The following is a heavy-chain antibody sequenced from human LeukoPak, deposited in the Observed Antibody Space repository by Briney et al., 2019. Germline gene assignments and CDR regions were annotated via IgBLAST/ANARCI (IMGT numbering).Heavy chain of an antibody. V-gene: IGHV4-4*09. CDR2: IYTSGST. Sequence: SETLSLTCTVSGASISDYYWGWIRQPPGKGLEWIGYIYTSGSTNYNPSLKSRVTISVDTSKNQFSLKLSSVTAADTAVYYCARCRVPAAIRGWYFDLWGRGTLVTVSS. CDR3: ARCRVPAAIRGWYFDL. CDR1: GASISDYY. D-gene: IGHD2-2*02. J-gene: IGHJ2*01.